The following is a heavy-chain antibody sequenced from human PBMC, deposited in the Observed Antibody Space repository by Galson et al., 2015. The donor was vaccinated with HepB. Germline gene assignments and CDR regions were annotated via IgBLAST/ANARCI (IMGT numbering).Heavy chain of an antibody. CDR2: ISVPDGRT. J-gene: IGHJ6*02. Sequence: SLRLYCAVSGFNFNSYAMSWVHQAPGKGLERVSAISVPDGRTYYGVSVNGRFTISRDNYKNTMFLEMNSLRAEDTAVYYCAKVRDYYDNSGYNGMDVWGQGTTVTVSS. V-gene: IGHV3-23*01. D-gene: IGHD3-22*01. CDR3: AKVRDYYDNSGYNGMDV. CDR1: GFNFNSYA.